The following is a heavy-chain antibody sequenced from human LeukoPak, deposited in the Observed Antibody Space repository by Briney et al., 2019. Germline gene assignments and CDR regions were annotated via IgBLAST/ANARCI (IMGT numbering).Heavy chain of an antibody. CDR3: ARWDYGSGTLDY. CDR2: MNPNSGNT. J-gene: IGHJ4*02. Sequence: ASVKVSCKASEYTFTSYDINWLRQATGQGLEWMGWMNPNSGNTGYAQKFQGRVTMTRNTSISTAYMELSSLRSEGTAVYYCARWDYGSGTLDYWGQGTLVTVSS. CDR1: EYTFTSYD. V-gene: IGHV1-8*01. D-gene: IGHD3-10*01.